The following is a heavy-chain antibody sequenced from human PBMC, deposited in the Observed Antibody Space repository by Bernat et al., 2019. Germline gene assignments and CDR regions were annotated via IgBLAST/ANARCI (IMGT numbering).Heavy chain of an antibody. CDR2: IRYDGRNK. J-gene: IGHJ6*02. D-gene: IGHD3-22*01. CDR3: ARDRSYFDSSGSYSHYYGMDV. Sequence: VQLVESGGALVQPGESLRLSCAASGFTFSSYGMHWVRQAPGKGLELGEVIRYDGRNKDYVDSGKGRLTISRDNSKNTLYLQMNSLRAEDTAVYYCARDRSYFDSSGSYSHYYGMDVWGQGTAVTVSS. V-gene: IGHV3-33*08. CDR1: GFTFSSYG.